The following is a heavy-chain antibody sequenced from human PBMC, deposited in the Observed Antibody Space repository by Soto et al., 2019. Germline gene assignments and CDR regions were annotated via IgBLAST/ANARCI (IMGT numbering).Heavy chain of an antibody. CDR2: IKQDGSEK. Sequence: EVQLVESGGGLVQPGGSLRLSCAAYGCTFRSNWMSWVRQAPGKGLEWVANIKQDGSEKYYVDSVKGRFTISRDNAKNSLYLQMNSLRAEDTAVYYCARRFTVTTRGEAFDIWGQGTMVTVSS. J-gene: IGHJ3*02. D-gene: IGHD4-17*01. CDR3: ARRFTVTTRGEAFDI. V-gene: IGHV3-7*01. CDR1: GCTFRSNW.